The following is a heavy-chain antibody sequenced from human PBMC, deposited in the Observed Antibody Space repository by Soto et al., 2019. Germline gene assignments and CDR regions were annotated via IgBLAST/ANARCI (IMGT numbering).Heavy chain of an antibody. J-gene: IGHJ4*02. CDR1: GFTFSSYG. Sequence: QVQLVESGGGVVQPGRSLRLSCAASGFTFSSYGMHWVRQAPGKGLEWVAVIWYDGSNKYYADSVKGRFTISRDNSKNTLYLQMNSLRAEDTAVYYSARASEPEFPTIWGQGTLVTVSS. CDR2: IWYDGSNK. D-gene: IGHD5-12*01. V-gene: IGHV3-33*01. CDR3: ARASEPEFPTI.